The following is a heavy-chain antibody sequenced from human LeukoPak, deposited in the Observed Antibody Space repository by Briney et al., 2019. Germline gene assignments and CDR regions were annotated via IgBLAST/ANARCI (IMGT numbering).Heavy chain of an antibody. CDR1: GFTFTSYD. J-gene: IGHJ4*02. CDR2: MNPNSGTT. D-gene: IGHD5-18*01. CDR3: ARDTRGYSYGYRY. Sequence: VASLKLSCKASGFTFTSYDINWVRQATGQGLEWMGCMNPNSGTTCYAHKFQGRVTITRNTTISTAYMELSRLRSEDTAVYYCARDTRGYSYGYRYWGQGTLVTVSS. V-gene: IGHV1-8*03.